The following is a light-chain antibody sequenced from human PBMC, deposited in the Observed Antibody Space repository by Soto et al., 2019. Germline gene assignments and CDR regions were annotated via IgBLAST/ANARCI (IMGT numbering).Light chain of an antibody. Sequence: DIVMTQSPDSLAVSLGERATINCKSSQSVLYSSNNKNYLAWYQQKPGQPPKLLIYWASTRESGVPDRFSGSGSGTDFTLTISSLQAEDVAVYYCKQYYSRTFGQGTKVEIK. CDR1: QSVLYSSNNKNY. CDR2: WAS. J-gene: IGKJ1*01. CDR3: KQYYSRT. V-gene: IGKV4-1*01.